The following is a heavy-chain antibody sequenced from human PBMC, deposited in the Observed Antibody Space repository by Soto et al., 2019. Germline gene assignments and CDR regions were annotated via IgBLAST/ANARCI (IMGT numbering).Heavy chain of an antibody. V-gene: IGHV6-1*01. CDR1: GDSVSSNSAA. Sequence: SPTLSLTCAISGDSVSSNSAAWNWIRQSPSRGLEWLGRTYYRSKWYNDYAVSVKSRITINPDTSKNQFSLQLNSVTPEDTAVYYCARDLQQLDYYYYGMDVWGQGTTVTVSS. J-gene: IGHJ6*02. D-gene: IGHD6-13*01. CDR3: ARDLQQLDYYYYGMDV. CDR2: TYYRSKWYN.